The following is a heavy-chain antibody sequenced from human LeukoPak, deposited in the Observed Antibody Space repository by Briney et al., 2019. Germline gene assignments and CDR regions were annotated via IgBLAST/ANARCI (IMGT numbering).Heavy chain of an antibody. Sequence: GASVKVSCKASGYTFTGYYMHWVRQAPGQGLERMGWINPNSGGTNYAQKFQGWVTMTRDTSISTAYMELSRLRSDDTAVYYCARDRITMVRGVQNYYYYYGMDVWGKGTTVTVSS. D-gene: IGHD3-10*01. CDR2: INPNSGGT. CDR3: ARDRITMVRGVQNYYYYYGMDV. J-gene: IGHJ6*04. CDR1: GYTFTGYY. V-gene: IGHV1-2*04.